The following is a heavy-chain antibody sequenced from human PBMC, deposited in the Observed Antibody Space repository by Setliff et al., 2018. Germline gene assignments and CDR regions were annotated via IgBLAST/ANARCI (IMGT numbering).Heavy chain of an antibody. D-gene: IGHD1-1*01. CDR3: RQAVVGRDVFDI. CDR2: INQSVSG. Sequence: SETLSLTCNVYGGSFDTYYWSWIRQPPGKGLEWFGEINQSVSGDYNPSFKGRVTISVDTSKKQFSLTLTSVTAADTALYYCRQAVVGRDVFDIWGQGTVVTVSS. J-gene: IGHJ3*02. V-gene: IGHV4-34*01. CDR1: GGSFDTYY.